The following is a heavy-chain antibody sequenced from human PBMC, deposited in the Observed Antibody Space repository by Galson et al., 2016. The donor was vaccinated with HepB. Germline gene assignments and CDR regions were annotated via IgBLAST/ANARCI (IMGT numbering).Heavy chain of an antibody. CDR2: ISSSGSSGNYI. V-gene: IGHV3-21*01. J-gene: IGHJ6*02. D-gene: IGHD2-21*01. CDR3: ARDHPGHKGMDV. CDR1: GFTFSYYS. Sequence: SLRLSCAASGFTFSYYSMNWVRQAPGKGLEWVSSISSSGSSGNYIYYADSVKGRFTISRDNAKNSLYLQMNSLRAEDTAMYYCARDHPGHKGMDVWGQGTTVTVSS.